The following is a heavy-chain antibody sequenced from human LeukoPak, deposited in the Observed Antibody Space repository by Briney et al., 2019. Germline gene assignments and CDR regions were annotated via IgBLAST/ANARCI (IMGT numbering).Heavy chain of an antibody. Sequence: GGSLRLSCAASGFTVINSYMTWVRQAPGKGLEWVSIIYSDGGTYYADSLKDRFTISRDISKNTVFLQMNSLRAENTAVYYCAKTNNYAYVLWGQGTLVTVSS. D-gene: IGHD5-18*01. CDR3: AKTNNYAYVL. J-gene: IGHJ4*02. V-gene: IGHV3-66*01. CDR1: GFTVINSY. CDR2: IYSDGGT.